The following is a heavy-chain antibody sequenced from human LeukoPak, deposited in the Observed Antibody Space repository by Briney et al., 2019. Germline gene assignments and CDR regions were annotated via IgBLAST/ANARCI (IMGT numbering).Heavy chain of an antibody. V-gene: IGHV3-7*03. J-gene: IGHJ4*02. CDR3: ARTKHPRMTTVTTEPLDY. CDR1: GFTFSSYW. D-gene: IGHD4-17*01. Sequence: GGSLRLSCAASGFTFSSYWMSWVRQAPGKGLEWVANIKQDGSEKYYVDSVKGRFTISRDNAKNSLYLQMNSLRAEDTAVYYCARTKHPRMTTVTTEPLDYWGQGTLVTVSS. CDR2: IKQDGSEK.